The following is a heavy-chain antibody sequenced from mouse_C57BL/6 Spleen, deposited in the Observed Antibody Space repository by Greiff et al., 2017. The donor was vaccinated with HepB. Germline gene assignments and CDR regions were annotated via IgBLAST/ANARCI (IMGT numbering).Heavy chain of an antibody. CDR3: ARSTTVVATGAMDY. D-gene: IGHD1-1*01. J-gene: IGHJ4*01. CDR1: GFNIKNTY. V-gene: IGHV14-3*01. Sequence: EVQLVESVAELVRPGASVKLSCTASGFNIKNTYMHWVKQRPEQGLEWIGRIDPANGNTKYAPKFQGKATITADTSSNTAYLQLSSLTSEDTAIYYCARSTTVVATGAMDYWGQGTSVTVSS. CDR2: IDPANGNT.